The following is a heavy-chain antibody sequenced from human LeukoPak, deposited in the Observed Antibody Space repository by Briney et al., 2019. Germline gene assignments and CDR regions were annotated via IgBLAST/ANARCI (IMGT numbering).Heavy chain of an antibody. Sequence: PSETLSLTCTVSVGSISDYYWSWIRQPPGKGLEWIGYIYYSGSTNYNPSLKSRVTISVDTSKNHFSLKLNSVTAADTAVYYCAREDYDSGGYYYAEYFQHWGQCTLVTASS. CDR3: AREDYDSGGYYYAEYFQH. CDR2: IYYSGST. V-gene: IGHV4-59*01. D-gene: IGHD3-22*01. CDR1: VGSISDYY. J-gene: IGHJ1*01.